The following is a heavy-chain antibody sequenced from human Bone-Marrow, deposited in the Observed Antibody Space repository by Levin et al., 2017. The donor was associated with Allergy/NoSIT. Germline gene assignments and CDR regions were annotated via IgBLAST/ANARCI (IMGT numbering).Heavy chain of an antibody. D-gene: IGHD6-13*01. CDR2: IYYSGST. CDR1: GGSISSYY. Sequence: RASETLSLTCTVSGGSISSYYWSWIRQPPGKGLEWIGYIYYSGSTNYNPSLKSRVTISVDTSKNQFSLKLSSVTAADTAVYYCARFRQQQLVRNGGGTAWFDPWGQGTLVTVSS. J-gene: IGHJ5*02. CDR3: ARFRQQQLVRNGGGTAWFDP. V-gene: IGHV4-59*01.